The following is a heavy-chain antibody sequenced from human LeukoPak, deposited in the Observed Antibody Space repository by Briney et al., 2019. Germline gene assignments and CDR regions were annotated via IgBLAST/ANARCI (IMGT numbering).Heavy chain of an antibody. CDR1: GFSFSSYS. J-gene: IGHJ3*02. D-gene: IGHD2-21*02. CDR3: ARSPLGGGGDSHRAFDI. Sequence: GGSLRLSCAASGFSFSSYSMNWVRQAPGKGLEWVSYIGSSSTTIYYADSVKGRSTIPRDTAKNSLYLQMNSLRAEDTAVYYCARSPLGGGGDSHRAFDIWGQGTMVTVSS. V-gene: IGHV3-48*01. CDR2: IGSSSTTI.